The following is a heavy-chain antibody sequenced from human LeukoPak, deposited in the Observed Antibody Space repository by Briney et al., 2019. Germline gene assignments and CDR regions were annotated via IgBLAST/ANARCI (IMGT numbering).Heavy chain of an antibody. J-gene: IGHJ5*02. Sequence: GGSLRLSCAASGIIFSSDAMSWVRQVPGKGLEWVSLITKSGDSSYYADSVKGRFTISRDNTDNVVYLQMNSLRAEDTAVYYCARVAVAGPTGWFDPWGQGTLVTVSS. CDR1: GIIFSSDA. CDR2: ITKSGDSS. CDR3: ARVAVAGPTGWFDP. V-gene: IGHV3-23*01. D-gene: IGHD2-15*01.